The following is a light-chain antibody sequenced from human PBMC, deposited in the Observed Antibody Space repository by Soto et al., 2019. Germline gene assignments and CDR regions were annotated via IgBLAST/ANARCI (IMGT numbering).Light chain of an antibody. Sequence: AIRMTQSPSSLSASTGDRVTVTCRASQGISSSLAWYQQEPGKAPKLLIYGASTLQSGVQSRFSGSGSGTDFTLTIRSLQSEDFATYYCKQYYSYPYTFGQGTRLEIK. J-gene: IGKJ5*01. CDR1: QGISSS. CDR2: GAS. CDR3: KQYYSYPYT. V-gene: IGKV1-8*01.